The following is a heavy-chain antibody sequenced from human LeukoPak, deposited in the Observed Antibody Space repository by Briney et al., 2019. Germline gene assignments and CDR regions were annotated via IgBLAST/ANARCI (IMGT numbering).Heavy chain of an antibody. Sequence: SETLSLTCTVSGGSISGYYWSWIRQPPGKGLEWIGYIFYSGSTNYNPSLKSRVTISLDTSKNQFSLKLSSVTAADTAVYYCARLENWYSSGWYAWFDPWGQGTLVTVSS. D-gene: IGHD6-19*01. V-gene: IGHV4-59*08. CDR2: IFYSGST. J-gene: IGHJ5*02. CDR3: ARLENWYSSGWYAWFDP. CDR1: GGSISGYY.